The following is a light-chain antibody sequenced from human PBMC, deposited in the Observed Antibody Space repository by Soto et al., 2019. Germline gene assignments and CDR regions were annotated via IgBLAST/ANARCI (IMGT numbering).Light chain of an antibody. J-gene: IGKJ1*01. Sequence: DIHMTQSPSSLSASVGDRVTLTCRASQTISTFLNWYQHKPGKAPKLLIFDASNLHSGVPSRFIGSGSGTDFTLNIRSLQPEDFATYSCQQSFSTPWTFGQGTKVEVK. CDR2: DAS. V-gene: IGKV1-39*01. CDR1: QTISTF. CDR3: QQSFSTPWT.